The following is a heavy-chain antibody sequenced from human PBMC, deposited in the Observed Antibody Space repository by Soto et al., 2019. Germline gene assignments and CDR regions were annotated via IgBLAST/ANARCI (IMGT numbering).Heavy chain of an antibody. CDR1: GFTFSGFA. J-gene: IGHJ6*02. CDR2: ISSDGGST. D-gene: IGHD3-22*01. CDR3: VKADSSGYRPYHYPMSV. V-gene: IGHV3-64D*08. Sequence: PGGSLRLSCSASGFTFSGFAMHWVRQAPGNGLQHVSTISSDGGSTYYADSVKGRFTISRDNSKNTLYLQVSSLGSEDTAVYYCVKADSSGYRPYHYPMSVWGQGTTVTVSS.